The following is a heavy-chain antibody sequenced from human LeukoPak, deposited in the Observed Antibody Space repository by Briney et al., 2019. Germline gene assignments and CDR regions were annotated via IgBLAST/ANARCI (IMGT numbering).Heavy chain of an antibody. Sequence: PSETLSLTCTVSGESMDSGNYYYNWVRQPAGKGLEWIGRIYTSGSTNYNPSLKSRVTISGDTSKNQFSLRLSSVTAADTAVYYCARASYSYDINGWVPFDYWGQGTLVTVSS. V-gene: IGHV4-61*02. CDR1: GESMDSGNYY. CDR2: IYTSGST. D-gene: IGHD3-22*01. CDR3: ARASYSYDINGWVPFDY. J-gene: IGHJ4*02.